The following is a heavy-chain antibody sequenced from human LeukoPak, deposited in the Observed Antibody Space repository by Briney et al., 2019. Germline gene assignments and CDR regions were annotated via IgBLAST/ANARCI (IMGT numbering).Heavy chain of an antibody. CDR2: MYHGGST. Sequence: SETLSLTCTVSGGSISSSTYYWGWIRQPPGKGLEWIGSMYHGGSTYYNPSLKSRVTISVDTSKNQFSLKLSSVTAADTAVYYCARDYFGSGSDDNWFDPWGQGTPVTVAS. CDR3: ARDYFGSGSDDNWFDP. D-gene: IGHD3-10*01. J-gene: IGHJ5*02. V-gene: IGHV4-39*07. CDR1: GGSISSSTYY.